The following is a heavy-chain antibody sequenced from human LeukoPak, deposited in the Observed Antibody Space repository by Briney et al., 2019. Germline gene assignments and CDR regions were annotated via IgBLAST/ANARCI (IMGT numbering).Heavy chain of an antibody. CDR1: GYTFTSYG. V-gene: IGHV1-18*01. J-gene: IGHJ4*02. Sequence: GASVKVSCKASGYTFTSYGISWVRQAPGQGLEWMGWISTYNGNTNYAQKLQGRVTMTTDTSTSIAYMELRSLRSDDTAVYYCARRTAVAGTDDYWGQGTLVTVSS. CDR2: ISTYNGNT. D-gene: IGHD6-19*01. CDR3: ARRTAVAGTDDY.